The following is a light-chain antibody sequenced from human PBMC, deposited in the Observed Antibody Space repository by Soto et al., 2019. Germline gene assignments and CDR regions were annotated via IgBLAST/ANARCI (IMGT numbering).Light chain of an antibody. J-gene: IGKJ4*01. CDR3: HQYYGTPLT. CDR1: QSISSY. Sequence: DIQMPQSQSSLSGSVGDRVTITCRASQSISSYLNWYQQKPGKAPKLLIYAASSLQSGVPDRFSGSGSGTDFTLTISSLQAEDVAVYCCHQYYGTPLTFGGGTKVDIK. V-gene: IGKV1-39*01. CDR2: AAS.